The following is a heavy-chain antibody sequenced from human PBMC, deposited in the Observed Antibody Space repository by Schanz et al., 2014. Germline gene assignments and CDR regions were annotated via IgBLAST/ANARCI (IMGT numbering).Heavy chain of an antibody. CDR2: LSGSGGST. CDR3: ARVRRRIATPSPPACRNYYYYAMDV. V-gene: IGHV3-NL1*01. D-gene: IGHD6-13*01. Sequence: QVQMVESGGGVVQPGRSLRLSCAASGFIFSNYGMHWVRQAPGKGLEWVSALSGSGGSTYYADSVKGRFTISRDNSKNTLYLQMNSLRAEDTSVYFCARVRRRIATPSPPACRNYYYYAMDVWGQGTTVTVSS. J-gene: IGHJ6*02. CDR1: GFIFSNYG.